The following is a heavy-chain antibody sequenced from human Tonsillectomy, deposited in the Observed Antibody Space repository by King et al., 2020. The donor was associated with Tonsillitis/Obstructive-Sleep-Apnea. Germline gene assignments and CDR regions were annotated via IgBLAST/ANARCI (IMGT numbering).Heavy chain of an antibody. J-gene: IGHJ3*02. V-gene: IGHV3-13*04. CDR2: IGSAVDT. CDR1: GFTFSSYD. D-gene: IGHD2-2*01. CDR3: ARGYCSSTSCYSRRNAFDI. Sequence: VQLVESGGGLVQPGGSLRLSCAASGFTFSSYDMHWVRQATGKGLEWVSGIGSAVDTYYPGSVKGRFTISRENAKNSLYLQMNSLRAGDTAVYYCARGYCSSTSCYSRRNAFDIWGQGTMVTVSS.